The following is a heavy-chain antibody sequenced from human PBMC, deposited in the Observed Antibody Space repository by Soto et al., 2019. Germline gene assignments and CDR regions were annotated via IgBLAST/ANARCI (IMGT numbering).Heavy chain of an antibody. CDR2: IYYSGST. J-gene: IGHJ5*02. CDR3: ARDYSLAGGLWFDP. D-gene: IGHD6-19*01. CDR1: GGSISSGDYY. V-gene: IGHV4-30-4*01. Sequence: QVQLQESGPGLVKPSQTLSLTCTVSGGSISSGDYYWSWIRQPPGKVLEWFGYIYYSGSTYYHPSLKSRVTIQVDTPTNQFSLKLSSGTDEDTAVYYCARDYSLAGGLWFDPWGQGHLVTVSS.